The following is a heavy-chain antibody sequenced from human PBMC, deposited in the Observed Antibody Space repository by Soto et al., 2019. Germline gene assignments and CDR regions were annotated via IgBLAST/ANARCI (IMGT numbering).Heavy chain of an antibody. CDR2: ISNIGFT. D-gene: IGHD3-10*01. Sequence: SETLSLTCAVSGGSVSSTNWWTWVRQPPGKGLEWIGYISNIGFTRYNPSLKSRVSISVDTSKNQFSLKLTSVTAADTAVYYCTTQGFGGLHGLVDVWGQGTTVTVSS. J-gene: IGHJ6*02. V-gene: IGHV4-4*02. CDR3: TTQGFGGLHGLVDV. CDR1: GGSVSSTNW.